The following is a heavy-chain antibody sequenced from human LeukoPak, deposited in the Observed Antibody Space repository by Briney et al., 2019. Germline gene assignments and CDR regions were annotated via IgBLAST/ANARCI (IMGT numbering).Heavy chain of an antibody. CDR2: IVKDGSEK. J-gene: IGHJ5*02. Sequence: GGSLRLSCAAPGFTFSSYWMNWVRQAPGKGLEWVANIVKDGSEKYYVDSVKGRFTISRDNAKSSLFLQMDSLRAEDTAVYYCARENGGGWIDPWGQGTLVTVSS. V-gene: IGHV3-7*01. D-gene: IGHD2-8*01. CDR3: ARENGGGWIDP. CDR1: GFTFSSYW.